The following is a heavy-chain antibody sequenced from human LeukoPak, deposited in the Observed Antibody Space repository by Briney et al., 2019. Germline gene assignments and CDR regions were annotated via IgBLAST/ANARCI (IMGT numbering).Heavy chain of an antibody. CDR2: INPNSGGT. CDR3: ARVPYYYDSSGYYLY. J-gene: IGHJ4*02. Sequence: GASVKVSCKASGYTFTGYYMHWVRQAPGQGLEWMGWINPNSGGTNYAQKFQGRVTMTRDTSISTAYMELSRLRSDDTAVYYCARVPYYYDSSGYYLYWGQGTLVTVSS. V-gene: IGHV1-2*02. CDR1: GYTFTGYY. D-gene: IGHD3-22*01.